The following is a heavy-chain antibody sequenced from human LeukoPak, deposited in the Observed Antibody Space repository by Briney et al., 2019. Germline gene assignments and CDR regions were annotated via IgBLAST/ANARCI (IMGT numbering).Heavy chain of an antibody. J-gene: IGHJ5*02. CDR2: IYYSGST. CDR3: AKRPVEMAAIREDNWFDP. D-gene: IGHD5-24*01. V-gene: IGHV4-59*08. CDR1: GASISSSS. Sequence: PSETLSLTCTVSGASISSSSWNWIRQPPGKGLEWIGRIYYSGSTNYNPSLKGRVTMSVDTSKSQFSLKLSSVTAADTAVYYCAKRPVEMAAIREDNWFDPWGQGTLVTVSS.